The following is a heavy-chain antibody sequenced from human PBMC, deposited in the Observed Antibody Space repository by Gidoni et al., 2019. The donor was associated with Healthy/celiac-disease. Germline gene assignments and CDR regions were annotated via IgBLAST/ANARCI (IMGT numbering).Heavy chain of an antibody. D-gene: IGHD2-21*01. V-gene: IGHV3-53*01. CDR3: AREGGEGLRVFDY. CDR2: IYSGGST. Sequence: EVQLVESGGGLIQPGGSLRPSCAASGFTVSSNYMSWVRQAPGKGLEWVSVIYSGGSTYYADSVKGRFTISRDNSKNTLYLKMNSLRAEDTAVYYCAREGGEGLRVFDYWGQGTLVTVSS. J-gene: IGHJ4*02. CDR1: GFTVSSNY.